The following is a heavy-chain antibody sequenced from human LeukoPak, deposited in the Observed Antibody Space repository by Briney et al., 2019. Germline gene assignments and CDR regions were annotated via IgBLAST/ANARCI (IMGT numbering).Heavy chain of an antibody. CDR2: IIPIFGTA. J-gene: IGHJ4*02. V-gene: IGHV1-69*05. CDR3: ASGYYDFGEPLDY. CDR1: GGTFSSYA. Sequence: GASVKVSCKASGGTFSSYAISWVRQAPGQGLEWMGEIIPIFGTANYAQKFQGRVTITTDESTSTAYMELSSLRSEDTAVYYCASGYYDFGEPLDYWGQGTLVTVSS. D-gene: IGHD3-3*01.